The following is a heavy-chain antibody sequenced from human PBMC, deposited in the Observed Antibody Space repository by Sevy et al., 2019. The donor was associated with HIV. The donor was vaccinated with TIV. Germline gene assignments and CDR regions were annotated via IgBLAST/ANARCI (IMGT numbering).Heavy chain of an antibody. CDR1: GFTFDDYA. CDR3: AKGYRYGLPIQYGMDV. V-gene: IGHV3-9*01. J-gene: IGHJ6*02. D-gene: IGHD5-18*01. Sequence: GGSLRLSCAASGFTFDDYAIYWVRQAPGKGLEWVSGISWNSGSIGYADSVKGRFTISRDNAKNYLYLQMNSLRPEDTALYYCAKGYRYGLPIQYGMDVWGQGTTVTVSS. CDR2: ISWNSGSI.